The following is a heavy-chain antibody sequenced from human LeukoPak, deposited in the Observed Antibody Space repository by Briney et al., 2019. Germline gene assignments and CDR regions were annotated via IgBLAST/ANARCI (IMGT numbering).Heavy chain of an antibody. V-gene: IGHV3-30*04. CDR1: GFTFSTNA. J-gene: IGHJ5*02. Sequence: GVSLRLSCAASGFTFSTNAMHWVRQAPGKGLERVSVISYHGRDQFYADSVKGRFTISRDNAKNTLYLQMNSLRTEDTAVYYCATQPCSGGRCYIGSWGQGTLVTVTS. D-gene: IGHD2-15*01. CDR2: ISYHGRDQ. CDR3: ATQPCSGGRCYIGS.